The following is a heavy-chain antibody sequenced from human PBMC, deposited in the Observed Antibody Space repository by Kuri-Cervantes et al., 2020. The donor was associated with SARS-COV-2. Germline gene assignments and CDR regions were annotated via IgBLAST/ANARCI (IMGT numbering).Heavy chain of an antibody. V-gene: IGHV3-49*04. Sequence: GESLRISCTASGFTFGDYAMSWVRQAPGKGLEWVGFIRSKAYGGTTEYAASVKGRFTISRDDSKSIAYLQMNSLKTEDTAVYYCTRASPSSSWYGGYWFDPWGQGTLVTVSS. CDR1: GFTFGDYA. CDR2: IRSKAYGGTT. D-gene: IGHD6-13*01. J-gene: IGHJ5*02. CDR3: TRASPSSSWYGGYWFDP.